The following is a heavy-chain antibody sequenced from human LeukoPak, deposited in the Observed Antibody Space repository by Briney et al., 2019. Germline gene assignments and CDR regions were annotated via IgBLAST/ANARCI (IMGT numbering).Heavy chain of an antibody. Sequence: GGSLRLSCAASGFTFSSYGMHWVRQAPGKGLEWVAVIWYDGNNKYFADSAKGRFTISRDNSKNTLYLQMNSLRAEDTAVYYCARDRGITGTTWYFDYWGQGTLVTVSS. CDR2: IWYDGNNK. CDR1: GFTFSSYG. J-gene: IGHJ4*02. D-gene: IGHD1-20*01. V-gene: IGHV3-33*01. CDR3: ARDRGITGTTWYFDY.